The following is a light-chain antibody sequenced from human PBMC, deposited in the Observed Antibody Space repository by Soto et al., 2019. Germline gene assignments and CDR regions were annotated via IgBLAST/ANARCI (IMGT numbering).Light chain of an antibody. J-gene: IGKJ1*01. Sequence: EIMMTQSPATLSVSPGERATLSCRASQSVSSYLAWYQQKPGQAPRLLISGASTRATGIPARFSCSGSGTDFTLTISSLQSEDFSLYDCLQYSIWPRTFGQGPKVEIK. CDR3: LQYSIWPRT. V-gene: IGKV3-15*01. CDR2: GAS. CDR1: QSVSSY.